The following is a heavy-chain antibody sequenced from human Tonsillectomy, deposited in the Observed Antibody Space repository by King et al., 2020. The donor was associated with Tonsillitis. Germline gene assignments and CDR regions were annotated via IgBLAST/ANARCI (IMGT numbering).Heavy chain of an antibody. D-gene: IGHD2-21*02. CDR1: GFIFSDYY. V-gene: IGHV3-11*06. CDR2: IRRSTTYT. Sequence: VQLVESGGGLVKPGGSLRLSCAASGFIFSDYYMTWIRQAPGKGLEWVSYIRRSTTYTYTNYADSVKGRFTISRDNARSSLYLQMNSLRAEDTAVYYCARWLVVTSTRGDDGFDIWGQGTVVTVAS. J-gene: IGHJ3*02. CDR3: ARWLVVTSTRGDDGFDI.